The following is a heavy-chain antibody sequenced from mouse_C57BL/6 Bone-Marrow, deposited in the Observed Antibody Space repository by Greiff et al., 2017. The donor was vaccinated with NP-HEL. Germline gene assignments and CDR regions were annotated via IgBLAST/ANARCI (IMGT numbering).Heavy chain of an antibody. CDR3: ARDYYVSSSIDY. Sequence: VQLQQPGAELVKPGASVKLSCKASGYTFTSYLMPWVTPRPGRGLEWIGRIDPNSGGTKYNEKFKSKATLTVVKPSSTAYMHLNSRTSEDSAVYYCARDYYVSSSIDYWGQGTTLTVSS. J-gene: IGHJ2*01. D-gene: IGHD1-1*01. CDR1: GYTFTSYL. CDR2: IDPNSGGT. V-gene: IGHV1-72*01.